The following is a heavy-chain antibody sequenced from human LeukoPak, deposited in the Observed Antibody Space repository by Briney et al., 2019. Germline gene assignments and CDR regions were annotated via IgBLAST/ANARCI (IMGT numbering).Heavy chain of an antibody. D-gene: IGHD3-22*01. CDR3: ARDGDYYDSSGHYYVD. CDR1: GGTFSSYA. J-gene: IGHJ4*02. V-gene: IGHV1-69*13. Sequence: ASVTVSCKASGGTFSSYAISWVRQAPGQGLEWVGGIIPIFGTANYAQKFQGRVTITADESTSTAYMELSSLRSEDTAVYYCARDGDYYDSSGHYYVDWGQGTLVTVSS. CDR2: IIPIFGTA.